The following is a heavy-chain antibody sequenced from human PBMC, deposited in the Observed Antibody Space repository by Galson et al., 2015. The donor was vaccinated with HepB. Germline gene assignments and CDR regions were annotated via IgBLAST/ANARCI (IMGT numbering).Heavy chain of an antibody. CDR1: GFTFSNYG. Sequence: SLRLSCAASGFTFSNYGLHWVRQAPGKGLEWVAIISYDGTDKKYADSVKGRFTISRDNSKNTLYLQLSSLRAEDTAVYYCAREDNWNYWVYWGQGTLVTVSS. CDR3: AREDNWNYWVY. D-gene: IGHD1-7*01. V-gene: IGHV3-30-3*01. CDR2: ISYDGTDK. J-gene: IGHJ4*02.